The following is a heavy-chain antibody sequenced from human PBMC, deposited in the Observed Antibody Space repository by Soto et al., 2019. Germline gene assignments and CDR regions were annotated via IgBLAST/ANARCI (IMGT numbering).Heavy chain of an antibody. CDR3: ARIRGYSGYEYYYGMDV. J-gene: IGHJ6*02. CDR1: GFSLSTSGMC. V-gene: IGHV2-70*01. Sequence: SGPTLVNPTQTLTLTCTFSGFSLSTSGMCVSWIRQPPGKALEWLALIDWDDDKYYSTSLKTRLTISKDTSTNQVVLTMTNMDPVDTATYYCARIRGYSGYEYYYGMDVWGQGTTVTVSS. CDR2: IDWDDDK. D-gene: IGHD5-12*01.